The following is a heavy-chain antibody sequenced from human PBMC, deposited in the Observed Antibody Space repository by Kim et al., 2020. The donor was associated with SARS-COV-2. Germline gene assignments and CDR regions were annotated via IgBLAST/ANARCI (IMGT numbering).Heavy chain of an antibody. CDR3: ARDLMDYYDSSFFSSRNQPDAFDI. J-gene: IGHJ3*02. CDR2: ISSSSSYI. Sequence: GGSLRLSCAASGFTFSSYSMNWVRQAPGKGLEWVSSISSSSSYIYYADSVKGRFTISRDNAKNSLYLQMNSLRAEDTAVYYCARDLMDYYDSSFFSSRNQPDAFDIWGQGTMVTVSS. CDR1: GFTFSSYS. D-gene: IGHD3-22*01. V-gene: IGHV3-21*01.